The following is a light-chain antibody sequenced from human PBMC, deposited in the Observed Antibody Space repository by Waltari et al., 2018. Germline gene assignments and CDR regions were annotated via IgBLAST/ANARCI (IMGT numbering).Light chain of an antibody. CDR2: WAS. CDR3: QQYYTTPLT. CDR1: QSVLYSSNDKNY. V-gene: IGKV4-1*01. Sequence: DIVMTQFPDSLAVSLGERATINCKSSQSVLYSSNDKNYLAWYQQKPGQPPKLLIYWASTRESGFPDRFSGSGSGTDFTLTISSLQAADVAVYYCQQYYTTPLTFGGGTKVEIK. J-gene: IGKJ4*01.